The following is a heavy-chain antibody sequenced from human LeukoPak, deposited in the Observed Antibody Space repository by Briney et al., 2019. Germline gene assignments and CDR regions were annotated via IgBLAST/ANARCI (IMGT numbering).Heavy chain of an antibody. Sequence: GGSVTLSCTASGLTFSTQWMLGAREAIGEGLVWVANIRQDGSETQYVHSMKGRFTISRDNAKNSLYLQMNSLRAEDTAMYYCVTTTRSRAFDYWGQGTLVTVSS. CDR3: VTTTRSRAFDY. J-gene: IGHJ4*02. V-gene: IGHV3-7*01. CDR1: GLTFSTQW. D-gene: IGHD1-1*01. CDR2: IRQDGSET.